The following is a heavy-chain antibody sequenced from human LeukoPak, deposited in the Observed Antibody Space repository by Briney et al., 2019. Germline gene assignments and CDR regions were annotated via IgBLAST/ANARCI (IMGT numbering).Heavy chain of an antibody. CDR2: VYYSGST. Sequence: SETLSRNGAVSGGSISSSSFYWGWIRQPPGKGLEWVGSVYYSGSTYSNPSLKSRVTISVDTSKNQFSLKLTSVTAADTAVFYCARQDFGYDSSGYPKLYFFDYWGQGTLVTVSS. V-gene: IGHV4-39*01. J-gene: IGHJ4*02. D-gene: IGHD3-22*01. CDR1: GGSISSSSFY. CDR3: ARQDFGYDSSGYPKLYFFDY.